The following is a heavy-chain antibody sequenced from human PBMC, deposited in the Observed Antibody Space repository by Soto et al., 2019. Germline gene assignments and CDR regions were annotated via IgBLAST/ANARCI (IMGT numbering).Heavy chain of an antibody. Sequence: QVQLVQSGAEVTKPGSSVKVSCKASGGTFSSYAFSWVRQAPGQGLEWMGGIIPIFGTANYAQKFQGRVTVTADESTSTAYMELSSLRSEDTAVYYCARGYNSGGCVSYYGMDVWGQGTTVTVSS. CDR1: GGTFSSYA. CDR3: ARGYNSGGCVSYYGMDV. CDR2: IIPIFGTA. V-gene: IGHV1-69*01. J-gene: IGHJ6*02. D-gene: IGHD6-19*01.